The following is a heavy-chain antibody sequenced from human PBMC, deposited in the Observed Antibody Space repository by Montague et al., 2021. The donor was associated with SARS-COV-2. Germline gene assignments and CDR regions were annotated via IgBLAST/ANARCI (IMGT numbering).Heavy chain of an antibody. CDR3: ASGRMVPYSSSWTTLYYSYGIDL. CDR2: TYYRSKWYN. J-gene: IGHJ6*02. CDR1: GDSVSLHSAA. V-gene: IGHV6-1*01. D-gene: IGHD6-13*01. Sequence: CAISGDSVSLHSAAWNWIRQSPSRGLEWLGRTYYRSKWYNDYAVSVKSRITINPDTSKNQFSLQLNSVTPEDTAVYYCASGRMVPYSSSWTTLYYSYGIDLWGQGTTVTVSS.